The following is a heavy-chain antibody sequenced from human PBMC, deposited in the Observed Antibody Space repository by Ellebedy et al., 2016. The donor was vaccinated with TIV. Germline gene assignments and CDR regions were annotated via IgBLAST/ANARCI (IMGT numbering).Heavy chain of an antibody. CDR2: VSGYNGNT. D-gene: IGHD6-13*01. Sequence: AASVTVSCKASGYTLMSYSIAWVRQAPGQGLEWMGWVSGYNGNTNYAQKVQGRVTMTTDTSTNTAYMELRSLTSDDTAVYFCARTSRYAYSSSCGYWGQGTLVTVSS. J-gene: IGHJ4*02. CDR3: ARTSRYAYSSSCGY. CDR1: GYTLMSYS. V-gene: IGHV1-18*01.